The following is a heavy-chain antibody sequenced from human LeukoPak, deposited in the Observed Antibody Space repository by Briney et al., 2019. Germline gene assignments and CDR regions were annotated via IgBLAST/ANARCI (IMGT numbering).Heavy chain of an antibody. Sequence: PGGSLRLSCAASGNYWMHWVRQAPGKGLEWVALMPYDGSDKYYADSVKGRFTISRDNSKNTLYLQTNSLRVEDTAIYYCARDLKMKYCDFWGQGTLVTVSS. D-gene: IGHD5-24*01. CDR3: ARDLKMKYCDF. CDR2: MPYDGSDK. CDR1: GNYW. V-gene: IGHV3-30*03. J-gene: IGHJ4*02.